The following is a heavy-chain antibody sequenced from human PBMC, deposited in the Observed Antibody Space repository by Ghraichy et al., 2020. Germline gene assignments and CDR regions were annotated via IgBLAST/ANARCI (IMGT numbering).Heavy chain of an antibody. CDR3: ARDSGMGAVAGKATDY. D-gene: IGHD6-19*01. CDR1: GYTFTSYG. Sequence: ASVKVSCKASGYTFTSYGISWVRQAPGQGLEWMGWISAYNGNTNYAQKLQGRVTMTTDTSTSTAYMELRSLRSDDTAVYYCARDSGMGAVAGKATDYWGQGTLVTVSS. CDR2: ISAYNGNT. J-gene: IGHJ4*02. V-gene: IGHV1-18*01.